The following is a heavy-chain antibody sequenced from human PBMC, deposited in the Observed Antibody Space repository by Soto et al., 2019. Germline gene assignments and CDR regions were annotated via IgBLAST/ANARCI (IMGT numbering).Heavy chain of an antibody. V-gene: IGHV3-23*01. CDR3: AKITTLTIMFTDC. J-gene: IGHJ4*02. D-gene: IGHD3-16*01. CDR1: GFTFSRHA. CDR2: ISDGAGGT. Sequence: GGLRLTCAASGFTFSRHAMSWVRKAQGKGLERVAGISDGAGGTYYGDSVKGRFTLSRADSKNTLYLQMNSLRGEDPAVYYCAKITTLTIMFTDCWGQGTLVTVSS.